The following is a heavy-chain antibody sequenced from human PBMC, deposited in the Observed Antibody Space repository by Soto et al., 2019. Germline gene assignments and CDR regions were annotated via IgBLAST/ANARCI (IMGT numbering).Heavy chain of an antibody. D-gene: IGHD3-10*01. J-gene: IGHJ4*02. Sequence: GSLRLSCAASGFTFSSYAMHWVRQAPGKGLEWVAVISYDGGNKYYADSVKGRFTISRDNSKNTLYLQMNSLRAEDTAVYYCAGTYYLPSFFDYWGQGSLVIVSS. CDR2: ISYDGGNK. CDR3: AGTYYLPSFFDY. CDR1: GFTFSSYA. V-gene: IGHV3-30-3*01.